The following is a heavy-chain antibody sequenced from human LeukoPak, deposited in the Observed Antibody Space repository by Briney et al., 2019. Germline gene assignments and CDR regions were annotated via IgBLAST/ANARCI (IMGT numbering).Heavy chain of an antibody. J-gene: IGHJ4*02. D-gene: IGHD2-8*01. CDR1: GFTVSSSY. CDR2: FYSGGKT. CDR3: AKGSCTNAVCYKDY. Sequence: GGSLRLSCAASGFTVSSSYMSWVRQAPGKGLEWVSVFYSGGKTYYTDSVKGRFTISRDNSKNTLYLQMNSLRADDTAVYYCAKGSCTNAVCYKDYWGQGTLVTVSS. V-gene: IGHV3-53*01.